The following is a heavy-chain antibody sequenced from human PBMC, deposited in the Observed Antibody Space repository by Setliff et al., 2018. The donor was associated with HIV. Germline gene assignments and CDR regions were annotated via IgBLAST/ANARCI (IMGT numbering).Heavy chain of an antibody. D-gene: IGHD3-3*01. CDR1: GYTFTNYG. J-gene: IGHJ4*02. CDR3: ARQIFWRDYYFDY. V-gene: IGHV1-18*01. CDR2: ISAYDGNT. Sequence: ASVKVSCKTSGYTFTNYGISWVRQAPGQRLEWMGWISAYDGNTNYAQKFQGRVTTTIDRSTSTAYMELRSLRSDDTAVYYCARQIFWRDYYFDYWGQGTLVTVSS.